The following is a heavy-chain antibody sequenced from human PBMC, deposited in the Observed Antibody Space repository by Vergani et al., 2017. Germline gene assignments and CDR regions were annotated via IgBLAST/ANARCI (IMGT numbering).Heavy chain of an antibody. Sequence: QVQLVQSGAEVKKPGASVKVSCKASGYTFTGYYMHWVRQAPGQGLEWMGWINPNSGSTNYAQKFQGRVTMTRDTSISTAYMELSRLRSDDTAVYYCARGVVRGVIYAPGYWGQGTLVTVSS. V-gene: IGHV1-2*02. CDR3: ARGVVRGVIYAPGY. CDR1: GYTFTGYY. CDR2: INPNSGST. D-gene: IGHD3-10*01. J-gene: IGHJ4*02.